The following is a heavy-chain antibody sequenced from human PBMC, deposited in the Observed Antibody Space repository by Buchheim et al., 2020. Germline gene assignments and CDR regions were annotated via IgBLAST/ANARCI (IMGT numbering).Heavy chain of an antibody. CDR3: AKESAATSSGWYEFDY. CDR1: GFTFSSYA. J-gene: IGHJ4*02. V-gene: IGHV3-23*01. D-gene: IGHD6-19*01. CDR2: ISGSGGST. Sequence: EVQLLESGGGLVQPGGSLRLSCAASGFTFSSYAMRWVRQAPGKGLEWASAISGSGGSTYYADSVKGRFTISRDNSKNTLYLQMNSLRAEDTAVYYGAKESAATSSGWYEFDYWGQGTL.